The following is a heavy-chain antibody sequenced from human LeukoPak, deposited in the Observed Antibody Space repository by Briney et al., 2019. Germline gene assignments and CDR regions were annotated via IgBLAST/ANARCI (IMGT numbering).Heavy chain of an antibody. CDR1: GFTFSSCS. D-gene: IGHD2-2*01. Sequence: PGGSLRLSCAASGFTFSSCSMNWVRQAPGKGLEWVSYISSSSSTIYYADSVKGRFTISRDNAKNSLYLQMNSLRAEDTAVYYCARDSPEIVVAPTKDFDYWGQGTLVTVSS. CDR3: ARDSPEIVVAPTKDFDY. CDR2: ISSSSSTI. V-gene: IGHV3-48*01. J-gene: IGHJ4*02.